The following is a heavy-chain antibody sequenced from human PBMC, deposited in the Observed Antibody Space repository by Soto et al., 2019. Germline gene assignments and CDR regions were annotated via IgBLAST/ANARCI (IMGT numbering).Heavy chain of an antibody. CDR2: ISAYNGNT. CDR3: ARDSSSSVLVGFDY. V-gene: IGHV1-18*04. CDR1: GYTFTSYG. J-gene: IGHJ4*02. Sequence: GASVKVSCKASGYTFTSYGISWVRQAPGQGLEWMGWISAYNGNTNYAQKLQGRVTMTTDTSTSTAYMELRSLRSDDTAVYYCARDSSSSVLVGFDYWGQGTLVTSPQ. D-gene: IGHD6-6*01.